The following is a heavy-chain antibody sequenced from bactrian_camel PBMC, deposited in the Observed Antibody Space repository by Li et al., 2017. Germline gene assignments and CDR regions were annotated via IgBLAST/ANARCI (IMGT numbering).Heavy chain of an antibody. CDR2: IGADNST. D-gene: IGHD2*01. CDR1: GWTVSEYV. J-gene: IGHJ4*01. Sequence: VQLVESGGGSVQAGGSLRLSCAASGWTVSEYVMGWFRQAPGKEREGVASIGADNSTLVADSEKGRFSIGHDNTKNTLTLRMNNLKPDDTAMYYCAAVRHTYGGCSLSQAGYRFWGLGTQVTVS. V-gene: IGHV3S66*01. CDR3: AAVRHTYGGCSLSQAGYRF.